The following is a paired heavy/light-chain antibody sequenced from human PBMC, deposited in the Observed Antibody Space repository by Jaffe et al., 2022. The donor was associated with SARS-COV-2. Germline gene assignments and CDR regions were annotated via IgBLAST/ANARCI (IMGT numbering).Light chain of an antibody. CDR2: GAS. J-gene: IGKJ5*01. CDR3: QQANTLPLT. Sequence: DIQMTQSPSSVSASVGDRVTITCRASQGINNSLAWYQQKPGKAPKLLIYGASSLQSGVPSRFSGSGSGTDFTLTINSLQPEDFATYFCQQANTLPLTFGQGTRLEIK. V-gene: IGKV1-12*01. CDR1: QGINNS.
Heavy chain of an antibody. Sequence: EVQLLESGGGLVQPGGSLRLSCAVSGFTFKNYAMSWVRQAPGRGLEWVSGIGGGSGTNTHYADSVEGRFTISRDNSKNTLYLQMNSLRVEDTAVYYCARPGVAVTATRWFDPWGQGTLVTVSS. CDR3: ARPGVAVTATRWFDP. CDR2: IGGGSGTNT. CDR1: GFTFKNYA. D-gene: IGHD6-19*01. J-gene: IGHJ5*02. V-gene: IGHV3-23*01.